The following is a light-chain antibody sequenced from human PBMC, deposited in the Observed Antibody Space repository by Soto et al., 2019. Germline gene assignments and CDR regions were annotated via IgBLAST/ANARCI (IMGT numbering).Light chain of an antibody. Sequence: AIRMTQSPSSLSASTGDRVTITCRASQGISSYLAWYQQKPGKAPNLLIYAASSLQSGVPSRFSGAGSGTDFTLTIANLHPEDFAIYYCKQSYSTQWTFGQGTKVDIK. V-gene: IGKV1-8*01. CDR1: QGISSY. CDR2: AAS. CDR3: KQSYSTQWT. J-gene: IGKJ1*01.